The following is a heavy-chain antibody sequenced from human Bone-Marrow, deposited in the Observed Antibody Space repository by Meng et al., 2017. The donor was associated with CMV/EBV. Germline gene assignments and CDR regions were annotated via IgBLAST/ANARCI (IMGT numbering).Heavy chain of an antibody. J-gene: IGHJ5*02. CDR1: GGTFSSYT. CDR2: IIPILGIA. D-gene: IGHD3-3*01. CDR3: ARDVTIFGVGIIGNWFDP. V-gene: IGHV1-69*04. Sequence: SVKVSCKASGGTFSSYTISWVRQAPGQGLEWMGRIIPILGIANYAQKFQGRVTITADKSTSTAYMELSSLRSEDTAVYYCARDVTIFGVGIIGNWFDPWGQGTLVTVSS.